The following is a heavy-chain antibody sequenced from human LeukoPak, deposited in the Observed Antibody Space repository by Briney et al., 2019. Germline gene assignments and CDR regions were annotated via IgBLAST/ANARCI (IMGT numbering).Heavy chain of an antibody. CDR3: AKQPYQYVSGSPSWLDP. Sequence: QPGGSLRLSCAASGFTFSSYAMTWVRPAPGKGLEWVSGIGGSSGKIFYADSVKGRFTISRDNSKNTLYLQMNTLRAEDTAIYFCAKQPYQYVSGSPSWLDPWGQGTLVTVSS. V-gene: IGHV3-23*01. D-gene: IGHD3-10*01. J-gene: IGHJ5*02. CDR1: GFTFSSYA. CDR2: IGGSSGKI.